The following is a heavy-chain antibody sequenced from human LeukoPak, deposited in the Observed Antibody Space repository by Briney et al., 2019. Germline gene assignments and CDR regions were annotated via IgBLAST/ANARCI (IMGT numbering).Heavy chain of an antibody. CDR2: SYYSGST. V-gene: IGHV4-30-4*01. CDR3: ARDSSGYSVFDY. D-gene: IGHD3-22*01. CDR1: GGSISSGDYY. J-gene: IGHJ4*02. Sequence: PSQTLSLTCTVSGGSISSGDYYWSWIRQPPGKGLEWIGYSYYSGSTYYNPSLKRRVTISVDTSKNQCSLKLSSVTAADTAVYYCARDSSGYSVFDYWGQGTLVTVSS.